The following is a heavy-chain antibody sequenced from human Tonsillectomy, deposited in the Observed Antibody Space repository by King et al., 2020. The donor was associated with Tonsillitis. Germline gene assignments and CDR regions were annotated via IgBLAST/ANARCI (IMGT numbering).Heavy chain of an antibody. V-gene: IGHV3-30*18. J-gene: IGHJ4*02. CDR2: ISYDGSNK. Sequence: VQLVESGGGVVQPGRSLRLSCAASGFIFSNYGFYWVRQAPGKGLEWVAIISYDGSNKYYAVSVKGRFTISRDNSKNTLYLQMNSLRAEDTAVYYCAKEADEAAAGTKFTDYWGQGTLVTVSS. CDR1: GFIFSNYG. CDR3: AKEADEAAAGTKFTDY. D-gene: IGHD6-13*01.